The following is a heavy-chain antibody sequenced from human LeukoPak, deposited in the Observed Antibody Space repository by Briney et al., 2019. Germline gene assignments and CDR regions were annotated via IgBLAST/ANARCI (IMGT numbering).Heavy chain of an antibody. Sequence: SETLSLTCTVSGGSISSDSYYWAWIRQPPGKGLEWIASIYYSGGTYYNPSLKSRVTISVDTSRNQFSLKLSSVTAADTAVYYCASLAVAGLSEGYWGQGTLVTVPS. CDR2: IYYSGGT. J-gene: IGHJ4*02. CDR3: ASLAVAGLSEGY. CDR1: GGSISSDSYY. D-gene: IGHD6-19*01. V-gene: IGHV4-39*01.